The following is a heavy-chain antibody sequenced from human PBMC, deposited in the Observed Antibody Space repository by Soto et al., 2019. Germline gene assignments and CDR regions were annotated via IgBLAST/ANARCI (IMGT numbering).Heavy chain of an antibody. V-gene: IGHV4-59*01. D-gene: IGHD6-13*01. CDR1: GGSISPYY. CDR3: ARKGAAASYAHYYLDV. Sequence: QVQLQESGPGLVKPSETLSLTCTVSGGSISPYYWSWIRQPPGKGLECIGYVYYSGNTNYNPSLERRVTRSVDTSRNRFSLNLTSATAADTAVYYCARKGAAASYAHYYLDVWGRGTAVTVSS. CDR2: VYYSGNT. J-gene: IGHJ6*03.